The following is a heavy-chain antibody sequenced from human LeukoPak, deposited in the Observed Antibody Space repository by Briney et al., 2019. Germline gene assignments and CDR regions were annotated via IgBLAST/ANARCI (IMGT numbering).Heavy chain of an antibody. CDR3: ASQYFLILSLYYFDY. CDR2: IYYSGTT. CDR1: GGSISSSSYY. Sequence: SETLSLTCTVSGGSISSSSYYWGWIRQPPGKGLEWIGTIYYSGTTYSNPSLKSRVTISVDTSKNQFSLNLSSVTAADTAVYYCASQYFLILSLYYFDYWGQGTLVTVSS. V-gene: IGHV4-39*07. D-gene: IGHD3-10*02. J-gene: IGHJ4*02.